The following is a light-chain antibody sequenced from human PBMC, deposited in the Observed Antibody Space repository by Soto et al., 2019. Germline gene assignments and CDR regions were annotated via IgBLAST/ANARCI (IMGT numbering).Light chain of an antibody. V-gene: IGKV3-11*01. Sequence: EIVLTQSPATLSWSPGERATLSCRASQSVSRYLAWYQQKPGQAPRLLIYDTSNRATGIPARFSGSGSGTDFTLTISSLEPEDFAVYYCQQRSSWPTFGGGTKVEIK. CDR3: QQRSSWPT. CDR2: DTS. J-gene: IGKJ4*01. CDR1: QSVSRY.